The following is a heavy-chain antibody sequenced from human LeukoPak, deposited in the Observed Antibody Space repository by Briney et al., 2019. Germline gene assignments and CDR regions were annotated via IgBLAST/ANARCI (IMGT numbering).Heavy chain of an antibody. D-gene: IGHD1-26*01. V-gene: IGHV3-73*01. CDR2: IDKKDKGYATAT. Sequence: GGSLRLPCAASGFTFSGSAIHWVRQSSGKGLEWVGQIDKKDKGYATATAYAASVKGRFTISRDDSINTAYLQMKSLKTEDTALYYCTRDSGTYNWFDPWGQGTLVTVSS. CDR3: TRDSGTYNWFDP. J-gene: IGHJ5*02. CDR1: GFTFSGSA.